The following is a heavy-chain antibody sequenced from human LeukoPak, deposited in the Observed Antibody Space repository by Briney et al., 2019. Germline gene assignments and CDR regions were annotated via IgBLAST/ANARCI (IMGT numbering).Heavy chain of an antibody. J-gene: IGHJ6*02. CDR1: GGSISSSSYY. CDR2: IYYSGST. D-gene: IGHD5-12*01. CDR3: ARHGGVATVRYYYYGMDV. Sequence: SETLSLTCTVSGGSISSSSYYWGWIRQPPGKGLEWIGSIYYSGSTYYNPSLKSRVTISVDTSKNQFSLKLSSVTAADTAVYYCARHGGVATVRYYYYGMDVWGQGTTVTVSS. V-gene: IGHV4-39*01.